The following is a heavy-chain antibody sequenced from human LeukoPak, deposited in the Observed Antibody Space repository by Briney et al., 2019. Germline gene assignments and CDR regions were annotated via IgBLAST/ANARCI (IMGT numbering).Heavy chain of an antibody. CDR1: GFTFTNYW. D-gene: IGHD4-11*01. J-gene: IGHJ4*02. CDR3: AKGFNSNYGYVID. CDR2: ISSSSSSK. Sequence: PGGSLRLSCAASGFTFTNYWMSWVRQAPGKGLEWVSSISSSSSSKYYADSVKGRFTISRDNAKNSLYLQMNNLRAEDTALYYCAKGFNSNYGYVIDWGQGTLVTVSS. V-gene: IGHV3-21*01.